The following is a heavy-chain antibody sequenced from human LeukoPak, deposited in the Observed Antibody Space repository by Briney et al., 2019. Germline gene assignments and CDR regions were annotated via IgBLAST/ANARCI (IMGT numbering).Heavy chain of an antibody. J-gene: IGHJ4*02. Sequence: GESLKISCKGSGYSFTNYWIGWVRQMPGKGLEWMGIISPDGSDTRYSPSFQGQVTISADKSISTAYLQWSSLKASDTAMYYCARQVVPALSHFDYWGQGTLVTVSS. V-gene: IGHV5-51*01. CDR2: ISPDGSDT. CDR1: GYSFTNYW. D-gene: IGHD2-2*01. CDR3: ARQVVPALSHFDY.